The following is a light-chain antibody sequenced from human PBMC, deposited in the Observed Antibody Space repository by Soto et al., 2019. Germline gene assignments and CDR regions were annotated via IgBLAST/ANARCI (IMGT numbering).Light chain of an antibody. CDR2: GAS. Sequence: EIVLTQSPGTLSLSPGERATLYCRASQSVSSSYLAWYQQKPGQAPRLLIYGASSRATGIPDRFSGSVSGTDFTLTISRLETDDFAVYYCQQYGSSPYTFGQGTKLEIK. V-gene: IGKV3-20*01. J-gene: IGKJ2*01. CDR3: QQYGSSPYT. CDR1: QSVSSSY.